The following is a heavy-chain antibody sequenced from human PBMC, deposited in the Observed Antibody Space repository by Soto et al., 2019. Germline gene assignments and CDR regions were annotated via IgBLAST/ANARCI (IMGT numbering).Heavy chain of an antibody. D-gene: IGHD4-17*01. CDR2: VSGYNGDT. CDR1: GYTFTSYG. Sequence: QIQVVQSGDEVKQPGASVTVSCKASGYTFTSYGINWVRKAPGHGLEWVGWVSGYNGDTYYAQKFQDRVTMTKDGGTTTPYLELRSLRSDDSAVYYCGRVKYGEFDAYWGQGTRVSV. J-gene: IGHJ4*02. CDR3: GRVKYGEFDAY. V-gene: IGHV1-18*01.